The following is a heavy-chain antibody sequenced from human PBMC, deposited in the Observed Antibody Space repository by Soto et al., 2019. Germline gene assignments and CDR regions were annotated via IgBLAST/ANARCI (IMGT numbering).Heavy chain of an antibody. D-gene: IGHD1-7*01. Sequence: GGSLRLSCAASGFTFSSYAMHWVRQAPGKGLEWVAVISYDGSNKYYADSVKGRFTISRDNSKNTLYLQMNSLRAEDTAVYYCALDTNYNYFDYWGQGTLVTVSS. J-gene: IGHJ4*02. CDR2: ISYDGSNK. CDR1: GFTFSSYA. CDR3: ALDTNYNYFDY. V-gene: IGHV3-30-3*01.